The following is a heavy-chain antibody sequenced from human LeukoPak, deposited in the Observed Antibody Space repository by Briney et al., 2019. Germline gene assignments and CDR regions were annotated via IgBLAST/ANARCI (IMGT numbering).Heavy chain of an antibody. V-gene: IGHV4-4*07. CDR2: IYTSGRT. Sequence: PSETLSLTCTVSGGSISSYYWSWIRQPAGKGLEWIGRIYTSGRTYYNPSLKSRVSMSVDTSKNQFSLKLSSVTAADTAVYYCARLSTVTTSFDYWGQGTLVTVSS. J-gene: IGHJ4*02. D-gene: IGHD4-11*01. CDR1: GGSISSYY. CDR3: ARLSTVTTSFDY.